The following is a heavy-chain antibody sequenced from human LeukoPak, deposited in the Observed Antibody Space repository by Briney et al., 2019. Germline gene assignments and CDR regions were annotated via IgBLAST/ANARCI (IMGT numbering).Heavy chain of an antibody. V-gene: IGHV4-59*01. J-gene: IGHJ3*02. CDR2: IYYSGST. CDR3: ARDRPHENYYDSSGYYFGVGAFDI. CDR1: GGSISSYY. Sequence: SETLPLTCTVSGGSISSYYWSWIRQPPGKGLEWIGYIYYSGSTNYNPSLKSRVTISVDTSKNQFSLKLSSVTAADTAVYYCARDRPHENYYDSSGYYFGVGAFDIWGQGTMVTVSS. D-gene: IGHD3-22*01.